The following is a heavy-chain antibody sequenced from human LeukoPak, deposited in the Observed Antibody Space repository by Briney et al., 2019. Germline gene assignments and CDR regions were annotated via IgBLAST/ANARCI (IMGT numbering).Heavy chain of an antibody. CDR3: ATGYDYVWGSYRWAIPKDY. D-gene: IGHD3-16*02. CDR2: FDPEDGET. Sequence: ASVKVSCKVSGYTLAELSMHWVRQAPGKGLEWMGGFDPEDGETIYAQKFQGRVTMTEDTSTDTAYMELSSLRSEDTAVYYCATGYDYVWGSYRWAIPKDYWGQGTLVTVSS. V-gene: IGHV1-24*01. J-gene: IGHJ4*02. CDR1: GYTLAELS.